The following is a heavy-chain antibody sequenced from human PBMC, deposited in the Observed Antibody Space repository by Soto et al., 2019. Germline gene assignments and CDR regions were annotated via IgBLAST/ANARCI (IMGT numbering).Heavy chain of an antibody. D-gene: IGHD3-22*01. V-gene: IGHV4-39*01. CDR1: GGSISSSSYY. Sequence: QLQLQESGPGLVKPSETLSLTCTVSGGSISSSSYYWGWIRQPPGKGLEWIGSIYYSGSTYYNPSLKSRVTISVDTSKNQFSLKLSSVTAADTAVYYCASIHYYYDSSGYYYYFDYWGQGTLVTVSS. CDR2: IYYSGST. CDR3: ASIHYYYDSSGYYYYFDY. J-gene: IGHJ4*02.